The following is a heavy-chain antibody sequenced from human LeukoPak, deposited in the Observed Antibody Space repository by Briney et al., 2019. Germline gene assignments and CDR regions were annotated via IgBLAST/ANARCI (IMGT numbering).Heavy chain of an antibody. CDR3: ARGGQWLVYYFDY. CDR2: IYYSGST. D-gene: IGHD6-19*01. Sequence: SETLSLTCAVSGGSISSSNWWSWVRQPPGKGLEWIGSIYYSGSTYYNPSLKSRVTISVDTSKNQFSLKLSSVTAADTAVYYCARGGQWLVYYFDYWGQGTLVTVSS. CDR1: GGSISSSNW. J-gene: IGHJ4*02. V-gene: IGHV4-39*01.